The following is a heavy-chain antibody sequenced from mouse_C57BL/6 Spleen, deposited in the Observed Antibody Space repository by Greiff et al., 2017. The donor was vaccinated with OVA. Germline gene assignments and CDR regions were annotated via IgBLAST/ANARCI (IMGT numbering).Heavy chain of an antibody. Sequence: VQLQQPGAELVKPGASVKMSCKASGYTFTSYWITWVKQRPGQGLEWIGDIYPGSGSTNYNEKFKSKATLTVDTSSSTAYMQLSSLTSEDAAVYYCARELYYDYDGGGAMDYWGQGTSVTVSS. J-gene: IGHJ4*01. CDR2: IYPGSGST. D-gene: IGHD2-4*01. CDR3: ARELYYDYDGGGAMDY. V-gene: IGHV1-55*01. CDR1: GYTFTSYW.